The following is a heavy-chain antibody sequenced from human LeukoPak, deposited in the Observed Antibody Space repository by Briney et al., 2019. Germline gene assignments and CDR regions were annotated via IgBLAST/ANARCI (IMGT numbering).Heavy chain of an antibody. J-gene: IGHJ4*02. CDR2: IKQDGREK. CDR1: GFSFSDYW. CDR3: ARKMGPYNGGDY. Sequence: GGSLRLSCAASGFSFSDYWMSWVRQAPGKGLEWVANIKQDGREKYYVDSVTGRFTISRDNAKNSLCLQMNSLRAEDTAIYYCARKMGPYNGGDYWGQGTLVTVSS. D-gene: IGHD4-23*01. V-gene: IGHV3-7*01.